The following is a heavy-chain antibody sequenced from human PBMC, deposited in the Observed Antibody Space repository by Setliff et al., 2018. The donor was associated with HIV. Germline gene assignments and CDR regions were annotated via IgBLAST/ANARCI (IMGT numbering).Heavy chain of an antibody. CDR1: GFSLATDGVS. V-gene: IGHV2-5*02. CDR2: IYWDGDT. D-gene: IGHD3-10*01. J-gene: IGHJ4*02. CDR3: AHFSYYRSMYFDY. Sequence: SGPTLVNPTETLTLTCAFSGFSLATDGVSLGWIRQPPGEGPEWLALIYWDGDTRYNPSLNNRLTITKDTSKNQVVLTLTDMDPVDTATYYCAHFSYYRSMYFDYWGQGTLVTVSS.